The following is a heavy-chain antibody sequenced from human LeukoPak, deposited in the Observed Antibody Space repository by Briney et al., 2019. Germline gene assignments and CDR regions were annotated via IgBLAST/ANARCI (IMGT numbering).Heavy chain of an antibody. D-gene: IGHD6-19*01. V-gene: IGHV4-34*01. Sequence: SETLSLTCAVYGGSFSGYYWSWIRQPPGKGLEWIGEINHSGSTNYNPSLKSRVTISVDTSKNQFSLKLSSVTAADTAVYYCARGIQQWLVPLDYWGQGTLVTVSS. J-gene: IGHJ4*02. CDR1: GGSFSGYY. CDR3: ARGIQQWLVPLDY. CDR2: INHSGST.